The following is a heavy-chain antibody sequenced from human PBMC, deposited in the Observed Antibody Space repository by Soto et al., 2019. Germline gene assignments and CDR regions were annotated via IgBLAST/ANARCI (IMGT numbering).Heavy chain of an antibody. J-gene: IGHJ4*02. CDR3: ARHSGYDYVFDY. CDR2: INPNNGDT. D-gene: IGHD5-12*01. Sequence: ASVKVSCKASGYTFTGYYIHWLRQAPGQGLEWMGWINPNNGDTHYAQNFQGRVTLSRDTSTSTAYMELSSLRFDDTAVYYCARHSGYDYVFDYWGQGTLVTVSS. CDR1: GYTFTGYY. V-gene: IGHV1-2*02.